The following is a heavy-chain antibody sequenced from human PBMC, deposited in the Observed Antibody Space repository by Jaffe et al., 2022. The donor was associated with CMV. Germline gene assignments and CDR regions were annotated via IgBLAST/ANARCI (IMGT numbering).Heavy chain of an antibody. D-gene: IGHD3-10*01. V-gene: IGHV3-23*01. Sequence: EVQLLESGGGLVQPGGSLRLSCVASGFTFSTYPVSWVRQAPAKGLEWISTITNRRDGTHYADSVRGRFTISRDTARNTLYLQMNSLRVEDTAVYYCARAFSSDLGSDYQTYDFWGQGTLVTVSS. CDR1: GFTFSTYP. CDR3: ARAFSSDLGSDYQTYDF. CDR2: ITNRRDGT. J-gene: IGHJ4*02.